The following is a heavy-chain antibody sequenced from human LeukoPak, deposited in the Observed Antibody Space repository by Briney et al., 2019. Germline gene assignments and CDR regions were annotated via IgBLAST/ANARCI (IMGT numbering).Heavy chain of an antibody. Sequence: PSETLSLTCAVYGGSFSGYYWSWLRQPPGKGLEWIGEINHSGSTNYNPSLKSRVTISVDTSKHQFSLKLSSVTAAGTAGYYFASTKKRPHTIFRVIPSRGYNWFDPSGQGTLVT. CDR1: GGSFSGYY. CDR2: INHSGST. D-gene: IGHD3-3*01. CDR3: ASTKKRPHTIFRVIPSRGYNWFDP. J-gene: IGHJ5*02. V-gene: IGHV4-34*01.